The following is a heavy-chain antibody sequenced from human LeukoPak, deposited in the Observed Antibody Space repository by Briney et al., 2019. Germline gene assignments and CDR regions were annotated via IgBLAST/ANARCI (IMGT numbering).Heavy chain of an antibody. CDR3: ARDLGGXYLDY. J-gene: IGHJ4*01. CDR1: GYTFTSYD. D-gene: IGHD4-23*01. V-gene: IGHV1-2*02. CDR2: INPNSGGT. Sequence: ASVKVSCKASGYTFTSYDINWVRQATGQGLEWMGWINPNSGGTNYAQKFQGRVTMTRDTSISTAYMELSRLRSDDTAVYYCARDLGGXYLDYWXXGTLVTVS.